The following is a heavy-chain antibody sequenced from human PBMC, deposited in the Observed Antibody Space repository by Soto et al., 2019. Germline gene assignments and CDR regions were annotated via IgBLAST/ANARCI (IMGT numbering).Heavy chain of an antibody. CDR3: ATAQLGDYYYYMDV. CDR2: IDVNSGNT. CDR1: GFTFTTSA. J-gene: IGHJ6*03. D-gene: IGHD3-16*01. Sequence: ASVKVSCKASGFTFTTSAVQWVRQARGQGLEWIGWIDVNSGNTGYAQKFQERVTMTRSTSTSTAYMELSSLRSEDTAVYYCATAQLGDYYYYMDVWGKGTTVTVSS. V-gene: IGHV1-58*01.